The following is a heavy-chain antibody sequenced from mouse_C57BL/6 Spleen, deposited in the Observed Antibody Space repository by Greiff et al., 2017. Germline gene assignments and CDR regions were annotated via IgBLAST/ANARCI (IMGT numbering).Heavy chain of an antibody. V-gene: IGHV1-22*01. CDR3: ARDYGRSYHYDAMDY. CDR2: INPNNGGT. J-gene: IGHJ4*01. D-gene: IGHD1-1*01. CDR1: GYTFTDYN. Sequence: EVQLQQSGPELVKPGASVKMSCKASGYTFTDYNMHWVKQSPGQSLEWIGYINPNNGGTSYNQKFKGKATLTVNKSSSTAYMELRSLTSEDSAVYYCARDYGRSYHYDAMDYWGQGTSVTVSS.